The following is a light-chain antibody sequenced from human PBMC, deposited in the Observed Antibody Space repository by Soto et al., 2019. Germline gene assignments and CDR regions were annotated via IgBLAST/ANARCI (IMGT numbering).Light chain of an antibody. CDR2: DAS. CDR1: QSISSY. CDR3: QQRSNWPPIT. Sequence: EIELTQSPATLSLSPGERATLSCRASQSISSYLAWYQQKPGQAPRLLIYDASNRATGIPARFSGSGSGTDFTLTISSLEPEDCAVYYCQQRSNWPPITFGQGTRLEIK. V-gene: IGKV3-11*01. J-gene: IGKJ5*01.